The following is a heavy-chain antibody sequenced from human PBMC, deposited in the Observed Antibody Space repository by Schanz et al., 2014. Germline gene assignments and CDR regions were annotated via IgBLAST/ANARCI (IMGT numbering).Heavy chain of an antibody. CDR1: GGTFSSDT. V-gene: IGHV1-18*01. CDR2: ISTSNGNT. CDR3: ARAKRFGDMDV. Sequence: QVQLVQSGAEVKKPGSSVKVSCKASGGTFSSDTFSWVRQAPGQGLEWMGWISTSNGNTDYAQKLQGRVTLTTDTSTSTAYMELRNLRSDDTAVYYCARAKRFGDMDVWGQGTTVTVSS. J-gene: IGHJ6*02. D-gene: IGHD3-10*01.